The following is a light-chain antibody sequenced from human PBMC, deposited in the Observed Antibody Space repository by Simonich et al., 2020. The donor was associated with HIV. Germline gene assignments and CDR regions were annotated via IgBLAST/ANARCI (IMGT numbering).Light chain of an antibody. CDR3: STFAGSKV. Sequence: QSALTQPPSASGSPGQSVTISCTGTSSDVGAHNHVSRFQQHPGTAPKLMIYEVSKRPSGVPDRFSGSKSGNTASLTVYGLQADDEADYYCSTFAGSKVFGGGTKLTVL. CDR1: SSDVGAHNH. V-gene: IGLV2-8*01. CDR2: EVS. J-gene: IGLJ3*02.